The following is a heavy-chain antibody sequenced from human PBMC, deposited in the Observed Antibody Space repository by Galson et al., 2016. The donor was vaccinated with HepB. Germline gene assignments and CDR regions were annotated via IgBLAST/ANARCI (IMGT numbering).Heavy chain of an antibody. Sequence: PALVKPTQTLTLTCTFSGFSLNTSGVGVGWICQPPGEALEWLALVYWDDDKRYTPSLKTRLTITKDTSKNQVVLTMANMDPVDTATYYCAHTDLSMWFDPWGQGTLVTVSS. J-gene: IGHJ5*02. CDR3: AHTDLSMWFDP. V-gene: IGHV2-5*02. CDR2: VYWDDDK. D-gene: IGHD3-3*01. CDR1: GFSLNTSGVG.